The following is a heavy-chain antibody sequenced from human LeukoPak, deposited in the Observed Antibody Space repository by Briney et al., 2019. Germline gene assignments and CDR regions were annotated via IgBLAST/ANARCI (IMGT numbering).Heavy chain of an antibody. D-gene: IGHD3-9*01. CDR3: AREYYDIFTGLYYFVY. CDR1: GYTFSSYD. Sequence: ASVKVSCKASGYTFSSYDINWVRQAAGQGMEGMGWMNPNSGNTVYAKKFQDRVNITRKTSISTAYMYLISLSSEDTAVYYCAREYYDIFTGLYYFVYWGQGTLVTVSS. J-gene: IGHJ4*02. CDR2: MNPNSGNT. V-gene: IGHV1-8*03.